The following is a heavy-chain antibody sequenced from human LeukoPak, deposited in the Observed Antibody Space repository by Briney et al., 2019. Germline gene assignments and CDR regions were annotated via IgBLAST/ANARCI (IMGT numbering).Heavy chain of an antibody. CDR2: IKQDGSEK. D-gene: IGHD5-24*01. CDR3: ARDHEDGYNSNYFDY. CDR1: GFTFSSYW. J-gene: IGHJ4*02. Sequence: GGSLRLSCAASGFTFSSYWMSWVRQAPGKGLEWVANIKQDGSEKYYVDSVKGRFTISRDNSKNTLYLQMNSLRAEDTAVYYCARDHEDGYNSNYFDYWGRGTLVTVSS. V-gene: IGHV3-7*01.